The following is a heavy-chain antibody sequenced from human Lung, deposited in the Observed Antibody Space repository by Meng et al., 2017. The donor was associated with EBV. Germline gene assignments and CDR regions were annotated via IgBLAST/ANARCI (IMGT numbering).Heavy chain of an antibody. J-gene: IGHJ4*02. Sequence: RLVHAGFELKRPGDTVKVLCQAAGYTFTSSSMNWVRHAPGQGLEWMGCININTGNPTYAQGFTGRFVFSLATSVSTAQLQISSLKTDDTAVYYLARGSLEADEDPGWGQGTLVTVSS. CDR1: GYTFTSSS. D-gene: IGHD6-13*01. CDR3: ARGSLEADEDPG. CDR2: ININTGNP. V-gene: IGHV7-4-1*02.